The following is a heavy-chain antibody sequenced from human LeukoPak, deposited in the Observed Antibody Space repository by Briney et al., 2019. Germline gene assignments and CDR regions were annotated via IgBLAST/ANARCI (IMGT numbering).Heavy chain of an antibody. V-gene: IGHV3-7*01. J-gene: IGHJ4*02. Sequence: GGFLRLSCAASGFTFSNYWMSWVRQAPGEGPEWVANIKEDGGEKYYMDSVKGRFTISRDNAKNSLYLEMNSLRAEDTAVYYCARDPVNSGYYYAHWGQGTLVTVSS. CDR3: ARDPVNSGYYYAH. D-gene: IGHD3-22*01. CDR2: IKEDGGEK. CDR1: GFTFSNYW.